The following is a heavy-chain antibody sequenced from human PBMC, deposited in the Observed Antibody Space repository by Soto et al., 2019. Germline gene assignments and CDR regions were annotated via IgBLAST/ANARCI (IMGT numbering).Heavy chain of an antibody. CDR2: ISANNGNT. D-gene: IGHD1-26*01. CDR1: GYDFTTYG. V-gene: IGHV1-18*01. CDR3: ASGRYGDS. J-gene: IGHJ4*02. Sequence: QVHLVQSGAEVKKSGASVKVSCKGSGYDFTTYGITWVRQAPGQGLEWMAWISANNGNTDYAQKLPGRVTVAIDTSTSTAYMELRCLSSDETAVYDCASGRYGDSWGQGALVTVSP.